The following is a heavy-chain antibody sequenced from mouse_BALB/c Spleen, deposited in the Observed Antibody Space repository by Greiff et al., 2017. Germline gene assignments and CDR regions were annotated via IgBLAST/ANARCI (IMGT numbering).Heavy chain of an antibody. CDR1: GFNIKDTY. J-gene: IGHJ2*01. CDR2: IDPANGNT. V-gene: IGHV14-3*02. D-gene: IGHD1-2*01. CDR3: ARAYYYGSPYYFDY. Sequence: EVKLMESGAELVKPGASVKLSCTASGFNIKDTYMHWVKQRPEQGLEWIGRIDPANGNTKYDPKFQGKATITADTSSNTAYLQLSSLTSEDTAVYYCARAYYYGSPYYFDYWGQGTTLTVSS.